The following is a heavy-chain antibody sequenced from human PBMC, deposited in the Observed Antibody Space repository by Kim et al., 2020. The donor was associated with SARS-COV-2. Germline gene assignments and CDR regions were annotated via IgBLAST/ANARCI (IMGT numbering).Heavy chain of an antibody. D-gene: IGHD2-2*01. J-gene: IGHJ3*02. CDR3: AGNPSIVVVPAAMFDAFDI. Sequence: SETLSRTCTVSGGSISSSSYYWGWIRQPPGKGLEWIGSIYYSGSTYYNPSLKSRVTISVDTSKNQFSLKLSSVTAADTAVYYCAGNPSIVVVPAAMFDAFDIWGQGTMVTVSS. CDR2: IYYSGST. V-gene: IGHV4-39*01. CDR1: GGSISSSSYY.